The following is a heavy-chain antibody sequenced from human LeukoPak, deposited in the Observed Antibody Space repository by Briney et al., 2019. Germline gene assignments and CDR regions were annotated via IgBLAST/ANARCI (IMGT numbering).Heavy chain of an antibody. CDR1: GFTFSSYS. CDR3: AKEARQCGGDCFSLLDY. Sequence: GGSLRLSCAASGFTFSSYSMSWVRQVPGKGLEWVSLINSGGNTYYADSVKGRFTISRGNSKNMLYLQMNSLRAEDTAVFYCAKEARQCGGDCFSLLDYWGQGTLVTVSS. D-gene: IGHD2-21*02. CDR2: INSGGNT. J-gene: IGHJ4*02. V-gene: IGHV3-23*01.